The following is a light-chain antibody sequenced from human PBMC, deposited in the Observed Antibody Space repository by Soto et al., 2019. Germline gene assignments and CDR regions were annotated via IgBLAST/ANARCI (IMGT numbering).Light chain of an antibody. CDR1: QSVRNY. Sequence: IVMTQSPANPSVSSGERDTLSCRASQSVRNYLAWYQQRPGQAPRLLIFGASTRATDIPARFSGSGSGTEFTLTISSLQSEDFAVYYCQQNNNWPRTFGQGTKV. J-gene: IGKJ1*01. CDR3: QQNNNWPRT. CDR2: GAS. V-gene: IGKV3-15*01.